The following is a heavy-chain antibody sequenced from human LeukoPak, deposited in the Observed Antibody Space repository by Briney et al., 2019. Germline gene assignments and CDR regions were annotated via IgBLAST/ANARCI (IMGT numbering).Heavy chain of an antibody. V-gene: IGHV4-39*01. Sequence: NSSETLSLTCTVSGGSINSSSHYWGWIRQPPGKGLEWIGSIYYSGSTYYNPSLKSRVTISVDTSKNQFSLKLSSVTAADTAVYYCARHRGYYGSGSYLYWGQGTLVTVSS. CDR3: ARHRGYYGSGSYLY. CDR2: IYYSGST. CDR1: GGSINSSSHY. D-gene: IGHD3-10*01. J-gene: IGHJ4*02.